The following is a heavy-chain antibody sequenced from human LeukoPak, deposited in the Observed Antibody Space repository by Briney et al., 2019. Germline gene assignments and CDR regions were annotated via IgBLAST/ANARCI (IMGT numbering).Heavy chain of an antibody. V-gene: IGHV3-7*01. CDR3: AREHVGPTIGVQWANWFDP. CDR2: IKHDVSEI. J-gene: IGHJ5*02. Sequence: SGGSLRLSCAASGFTFTNYWMTWVRQAPGKGLEWVANIKHDVSEIYYVDSVKGRFTISRDNAKTSVYLQMNSLRAEDTAVYYCAREHVGPTIGVQWANWFDPWGQGTLVTVSS. D-gene: IGHD1-26*01. CDR1: GFTFTNYW.